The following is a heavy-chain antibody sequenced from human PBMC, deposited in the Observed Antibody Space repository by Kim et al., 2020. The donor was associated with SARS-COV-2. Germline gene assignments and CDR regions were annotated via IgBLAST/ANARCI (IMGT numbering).Heavy chain of an antibody. Sequence: GGSLRLSCAASGFTFSRYWMSWVRQAPGKGLEWVANIKQDGSEKYYVDSVKGRFTISRDNTKNSLYLQMNSLRAEDTAVYYCARDLYSYPFFDYWGQGTLVTVSS. CDR2: IKQDGSEK. V-gene: IGHV3-7*01. CDR1: GFTFSRYW. J-gene: IGHJ4*02. CDR3: ARDLYSYPFFDY. D-gene: IGHD5-18*01.